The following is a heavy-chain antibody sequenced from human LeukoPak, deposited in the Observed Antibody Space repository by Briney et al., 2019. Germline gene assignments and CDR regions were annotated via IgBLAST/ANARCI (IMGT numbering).Heavy chain of an antibody. Sequence: SETLSLTCTVSGGSISSYYWSWIRQPPGKGLEWIGYIYYSGSTNYNPSLKSRVTISVDTSKNQFSLKLSSVTAADTAVYYCARATRPSWFDPWGQGTLVTVSS. CDR1: GGSISSYY. V-gene: IGHV4-59*01. CDR2: IYYSGST. CDR3: ARATRPSWFDP. J-gene: IGHJ5*02.